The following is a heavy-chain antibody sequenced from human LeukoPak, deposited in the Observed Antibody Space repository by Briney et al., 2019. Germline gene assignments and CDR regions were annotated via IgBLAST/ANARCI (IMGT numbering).Heavy chain of an antibody. D-gene: IGHD6-25*01. J-gene: IGHJ2*01. Sequence: KPSETLSFTCAVYGGAFSGYYWSWIRQPPGKWLEWIGEINHSGGTNYNPSLKSRVTISVDTSKNQFSLKLSSVTAADTAVYYCARQGGGFWYFDLWGRGTLVTVSS. CDR2: INHSGGT. CDR1: GGAFSGYY. CDR3: ARQGGGFWYFDL. V-gene: IGHV4-34*01.